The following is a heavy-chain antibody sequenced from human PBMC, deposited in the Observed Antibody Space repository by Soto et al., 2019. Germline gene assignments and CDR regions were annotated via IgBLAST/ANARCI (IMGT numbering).Heavy chain of an antibody. D-gene: IGHD3-3*01. CDR1: GYTFTGYY. CDR2: INPNSGGT. Sequence: ASVKVSCKASGYTFTGYYMHWVRQAPGQGLEWMGWINPNSGGTNYAQKFQGRVTMTRDTSISTAYMELSRLRSDDTAVYCCARDYYTYYDFWSGETKYYYYGMDVWGQGTTVTVSS. CDR3: ARDYYTYYDFWSGETKYYYYGMDV. J-gene: IGHJ6*02. V-gene: IGHV1-2*02.